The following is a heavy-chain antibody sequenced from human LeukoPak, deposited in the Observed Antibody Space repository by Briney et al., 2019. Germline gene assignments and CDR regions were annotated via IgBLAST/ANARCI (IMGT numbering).Heavy chain of an antibody. CDR1: GFTFSSYS. V-gene: IGHV3-21*01. J-gene: IGHJ5*02. CDR2: ISSSSSYI. Sequence: GGSLRLSCAASGFTFSSYSMNWVRQAAGKGLEGVASISSSSSYIYYADSVKGRFTISRNNAKNSMYLQMNSLRAEDTAVYYCARDGGYDSSGNWFDPWGQGTLVTVSS. CDR3: ARDGGYDSSGNWFDP. D-gene: IGHD3-22*01.